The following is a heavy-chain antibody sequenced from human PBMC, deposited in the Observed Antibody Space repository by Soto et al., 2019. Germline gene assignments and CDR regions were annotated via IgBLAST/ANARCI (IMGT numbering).Heavy chain of an antibody. V-gene: IGHV3-21*01. D-gene: IGHD3-22*01. CDR3: ARYCYDRSGYDRLDV. Sequence: GGSLRLSCAASGFAFYYYNMNWVRQAPGRGLEWVSSISGSGIDIHFTDSVKGRFTISRDTAKNSLYLQMSGLRDEDRAVHYCARYCYDRSGYDRLDVWGQGTTVSVSS. J-gene: IGHJ6*01. CDR1: GFAFYYYN. CDR2: ISGSGIDI.